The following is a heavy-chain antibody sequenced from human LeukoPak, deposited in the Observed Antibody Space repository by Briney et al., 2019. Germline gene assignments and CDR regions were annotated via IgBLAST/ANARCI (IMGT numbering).Heavy chain of an antibody. CDR2: IKKDGSEK. V-gene: IGHV3-7*01. J-gene: IGHJ4*02. Sequence: ETLSLTCTVSGASISSSGSFWGWFRQSPGKGLEWVANIKKDGSEKYYVDAVKGRFTISRDNAKTSLYLQMNSLRAEDTAVYYCARDLSGIAGYTYGRGIDYWGQGTLVTVSS. CDR3: ARDLSGIAGYTYGRGIDY. D-gene: IGHD5-18*01. CDR1: GASISSSG.